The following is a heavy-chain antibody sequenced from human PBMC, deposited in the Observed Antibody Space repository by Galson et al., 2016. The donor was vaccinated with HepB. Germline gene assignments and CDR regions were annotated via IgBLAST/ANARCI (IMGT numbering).Heavy chain of an antibody. CDR2: ISITSGYK. J-gene: IGHJ2*01. V-gene: IGHV3-21*01. CDR1: GFSLSNYW. Sequence: SLRLSCAASGFSLSNYWMDWVRQAPGKGLEWVSFISITSGYKYYADSLKGRVTISRDNAKNSLYLQMNSLRAEDTAVYYCARPPEGDRRYFDLWGRGTLVTVSS. D-gene: IGHD3-16*01. CDR3: ARPPEGDRRYFDL.